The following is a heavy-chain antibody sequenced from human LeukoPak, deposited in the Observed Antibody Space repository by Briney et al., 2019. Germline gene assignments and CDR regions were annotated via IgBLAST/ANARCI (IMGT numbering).Heavy chain of an antibody. CDR3: ARAGPRRDGYNVGY. Sequence: SETLSLTCTVSGGSISYYYWGWIRQPPGQGLEWIGYIYYSGNTDYNPSLKSRVTMSVDTSRNQFSLRLTSVTAADTAVYYCARAGPRRDGYNVGYWGQGTLVTVSS. J-gene: IGHJ4*02. D-gene: IGHD5-24*01. CDR1: GGSISYYY. V-gene: IGHV4-59*01. CDR2: IYYSGNT.